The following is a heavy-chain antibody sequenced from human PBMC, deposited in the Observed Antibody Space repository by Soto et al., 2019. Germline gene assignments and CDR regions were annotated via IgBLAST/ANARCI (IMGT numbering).Heavy chain of an antibody. CDR2: IIPVLDLT. Sequence: QVQLVQSGAEVKKPGSSVKVSCKASGGTFTDYTITWLRQAPGQGLEWMGRIIPVLDLTNYAQKFQGRVTNTADNSTNTSHMELRGLTSSATAVDCCAKTLGASAFALWGRGTLVTVSS. V-gene: IGHV1-69*02. J-gene: IGHJ2*01. CDR1: GGTFTDYT. CDR3: AKTLGASAFAL. D-gene: IGHD1-26*01.